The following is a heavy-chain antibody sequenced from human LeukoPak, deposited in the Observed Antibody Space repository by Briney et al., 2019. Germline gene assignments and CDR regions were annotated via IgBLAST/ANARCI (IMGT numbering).Heavy chain of an antibody. D-gene: IGHD1-1*01. CDR2: IGPSGVTT. CDR3: ARQLNLDY. J-gene: IGHJ4*02. CDR1: GFTFNNFA. Sequence: PGGSLRLSCAASGFTFNNFALDWVRQAPGKGLEWISRIGPSGVTTYYADSVKGRFTISRDNSKNSLYLQMNNLRAEDTALYYCARQLNLDYWGQGTLVTVSS. V-gene: IGHV3-23*01.